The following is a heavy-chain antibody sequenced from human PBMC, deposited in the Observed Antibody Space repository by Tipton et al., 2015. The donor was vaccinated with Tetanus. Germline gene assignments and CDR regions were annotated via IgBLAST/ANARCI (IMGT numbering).Heavy chain of an antibody. CDR3: ARANFDSSKKGPFDS. V-gene: IGHV4-59*02. CDR1: GDSVSGYY. D-gene: IGHD3-3*01. CDR2: VYYTGDT. Sequence: TLSLTCTVSGDSVSGYYWSWIRQPPGKGLEWVGYVYYTGDTNYNPSLKSRVTISMDRSENQISLKMASVTAADTAVYFCARANFDSSKKGPFDSWGQGIPVIVSA. J-gene: IGHJ4*02.